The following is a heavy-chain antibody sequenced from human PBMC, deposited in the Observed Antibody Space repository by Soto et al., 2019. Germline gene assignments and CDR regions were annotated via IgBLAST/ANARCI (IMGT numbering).Heavy chain of an antibody. D-gene: IGHD3-10*01. J-gene: IGHJ5*02. V-gene: IGHV3-30*18. CDR2: ISYDGSNK. CDR1: GFTFSSHR. CDR3: AKDIGATGSGSYYNVNWFDP. Sequence: PGGTLRLSCVASGFTFSSHRMHWLRQAPGKGLEWVGVISYDGSNKYYADSVKGRFTISRDNSKNMLYLQMNRQRDEDTAAYYCAKDIGATGSGSYYNVNWFDPWGQGTLVTVSS.